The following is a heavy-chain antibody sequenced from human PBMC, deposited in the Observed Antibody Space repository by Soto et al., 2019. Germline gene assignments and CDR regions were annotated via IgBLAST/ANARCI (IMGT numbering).Heavy chain of an antibody. Sequence: QVQLQESGPGLVKPSETLSLTCTVSGGSISSYYWSWIRQPPGKGLEWIGYVYYSGSTNYNPSHKSRVTISVDTSKNQCSLKLSAVTAADTAVYYCARRWGVTLDYWGQGTLVTVSS. J-gene: IGHJ4*02. V-gene: IGHV4-59*01. D-gene: IGHD2-21*02. CDR1: GGSISSYY. CDR2: VYYSGST. CDR3: ARRWGVTLDY.